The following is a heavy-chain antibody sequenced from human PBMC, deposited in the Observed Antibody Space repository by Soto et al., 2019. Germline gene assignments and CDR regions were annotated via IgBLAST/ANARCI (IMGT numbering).Heavy chain of an antibody. CDR3: ARGYYYGSGSYYSYYYYYYMDV. CDR2: INPSGGST. CDR1: GYTFTSYY. D-gene: IGHD3-10*01. Sequence: PSVKVSCKASGYTFTSYYMHWVRQAPGQGLEWMGIINPSGGSTSYAQKFQGRVTMTRDTSTSTVYMELSSLRSEDTAVYYCARGYYYGSGSYYSYYYYYYMDVWGKGTTVTVSS. V-gene: IGHV1-46*03. J-gene: IGHJ6*03.